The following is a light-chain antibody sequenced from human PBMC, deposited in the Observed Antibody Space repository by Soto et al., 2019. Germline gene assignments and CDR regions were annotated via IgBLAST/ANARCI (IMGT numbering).Light chain of an antibody. CDR2: KAS. Sequence: DVQRSQSPSAVSASVGDRVTITCRASQGISSWLAWYQQKPGKAPKLLIYKASRLESGVPSRFSGSGSETEFTLTISGLQPGDSATYYCQQYNSYSPTFGQGTKVDIK. CDR1: QGISSW. V-gene: IGKV1-5*03. CDR3: QQYNSYSPT. J-gene: IGKJ1*01.